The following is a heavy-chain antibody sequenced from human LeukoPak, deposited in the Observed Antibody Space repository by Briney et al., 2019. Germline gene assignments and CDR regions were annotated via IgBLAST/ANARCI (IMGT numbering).Heavy chain of an antibody. D-gene: IGHD3-3*01. V-gene: IGHV4-39*07. Sequence: PSETLSLTCTVSGGSISSSSYYWGWIRQPPGKGLEWIGSIYYSGSTYYNPSLKSRVTISVDTSKNQFSLKLSSVTAADTAVYYCARDRRFLEWLSWFDPWGQGTLVTVSS. CDR2: IYYSGST. CDR1: GGSISSSSYY. J-gene: IGHJ5*02. CDR3: ARDRRFLEWLSWFDP.